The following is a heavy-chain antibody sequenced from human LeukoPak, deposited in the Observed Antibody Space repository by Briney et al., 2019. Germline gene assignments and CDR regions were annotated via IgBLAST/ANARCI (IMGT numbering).Heavy chain of an antibody. CDR3: ARGQPGGFDI. V-gene: IGHV3-13*01. CDR1: GFTFSRYG. Sequence: GGSLRLSCAASGFTFSRYGMHWVRQTPGKGLEWVSRIGTAGDTNYPGSVKGRFTVSRENAKKSLYLQMNSLRVGDTAMYYCARGQPGGFDIWGQGTMVTVSS. CDR2: IGTAGDT. D-gene: IGHD1-14*01. J-gene: IGHJ3*02.